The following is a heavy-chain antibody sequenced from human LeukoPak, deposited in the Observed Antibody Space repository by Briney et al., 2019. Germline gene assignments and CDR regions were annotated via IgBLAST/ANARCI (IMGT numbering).Heavy chain of an antibody. CDR3: AREASRGLLSDY. V-gene: IGHV3-21*01. D-gene: IGHD3-10*01. CDR1: GFTFNAYR. J-gene: IGHJ4*01. CDR2: NSSSGRHI. Sequence: GGSLRLSCAASGFTFNAYRMNGLRQARGGGLEWITSNSSSGRHIFYAAAVRGVFTFSRDNANYSLYLQINRRRGEHAALYYCAREASRGLLSDYWGQGNLVTVSS.